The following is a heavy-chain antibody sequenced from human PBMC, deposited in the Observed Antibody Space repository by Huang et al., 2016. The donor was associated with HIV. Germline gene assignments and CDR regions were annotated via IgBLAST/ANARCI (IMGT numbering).Heavy chain of an antibody. V-gene: IGHV4-34*01. CDR2: INHSGST. D-gene: IGHD1-1*01. Sequence: QVQLQQWGAGLLKPSETLSLTCAVYGGSFSGYYWGWISQSPGKGLEWIGEINHSGSTNYNPSLKSRRTISVDTSKNQFSLKLSSVTAADTAVYYCARERMMSWLDDHDAFDIWGQGTMVTVSS. CDR1: GGSFSGYY. J-gene: IGHJ3*02. CDR3: ARERMMSWLDDHDAFDI.